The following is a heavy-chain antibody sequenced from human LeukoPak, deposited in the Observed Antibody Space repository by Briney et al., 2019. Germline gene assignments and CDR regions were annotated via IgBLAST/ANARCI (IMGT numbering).Heavy chain of an antibody. J-gene: IGHJ6*03. V-gene: IGHV3-30*02. D-gene: IGHD6-13*01. CDR3: AKEGRQQLAHYYYYYYMDV. CDR1: GFTFSSYG. Sequence: PGGSLRLSCAASGFTFSSYGMHWVRQAPGKGLEWVAFIRYDGSNKYYADSVKGRFTISRDNSKNTLYLQMNSLRAEDTAVYYCAKEGRQQLAHYYYYYYMDVWGKGTTVTVSS. CDR2: IRYDGSNK.